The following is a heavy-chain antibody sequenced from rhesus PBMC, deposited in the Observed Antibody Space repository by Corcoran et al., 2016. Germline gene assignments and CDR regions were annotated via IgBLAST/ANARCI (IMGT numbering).Heavy chain of an antibody. J-gene: IGHJ4*01. Sequence: QVQLVQSGSEIKQPGASVKLSCKAFGYTFTSYYMHWVRQAPGQGLGWIELLPPYKDNKGYAQSSQGRVTITTDTSTSTGYMELSSLRSEDTAVYYCTRQIIAAAGFDSWGQGVLVTVSS. CDR3: TRQIIAAAGFDS. D-gene: IGHD6-31*01. V-gene: IGHV1-180*01. CDR1: GYTFTSYY. CDR2: LPPYKDNK.